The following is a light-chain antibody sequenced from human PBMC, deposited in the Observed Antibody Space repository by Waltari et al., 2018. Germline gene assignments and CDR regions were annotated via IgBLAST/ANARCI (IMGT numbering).Light chain of an antibody. Sequence: EIVLTQSPANLSLSPGERATLSCRASQSISNFLAWYQQKPGQAPRLLIYHASNRATGIPARFSGRGSGTDFTLTISSLEPGDSAVYYCQQRANWPPLTFGGGTRVEI. J-gene: IGKJ4*01. V-gene: IGKV3-11*01. CDR3: QQRANWPPLT. CDR2: HAS. CDR1: QSISNF.